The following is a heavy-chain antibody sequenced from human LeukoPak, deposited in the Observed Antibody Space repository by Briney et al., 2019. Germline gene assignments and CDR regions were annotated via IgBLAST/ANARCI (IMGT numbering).Heavy chain of an antibody. CDR3: AKRGTLVSASLRAYYNYMDV. CDR1: GFSFSDYG. V-gene: IGHV3-30*02. D-gene: IGHD2-2*01. CDR2: IRYDGSNT. Sequence: GGSLRLSCVASGFSFSDYGMHWVRQAPGEGLEWVAFIRYDGSNTYYADSVKGRFTIPRDNSKSTLDLHMNSLRPDDTAVYYCAKRGTLVSASLRAYYNYMDVWGKGTTVTVSS. J-gene: IGHJ6*03.